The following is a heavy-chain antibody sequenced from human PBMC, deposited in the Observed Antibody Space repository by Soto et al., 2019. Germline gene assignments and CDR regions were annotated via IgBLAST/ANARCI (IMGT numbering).Heavy chain of an antibody. J-gene: IGHJ3*02. V-gene: IGHV2-26*01. D-gene: IGHD3-10*01. CDR3: ARNNVLLWFGELSGAFDI. CDR2: IFSNDEK. CDR1: GFSLSNARMG. Sequence: QVTLKESGPVLVKPTETLTLTCTVSGFSLSNARMGVSWIRQPPGKALEWLAHIFSNDEKSYSTSLKSRLPITKDTTKSQVVLTMTNMDPVDTATYYCARNNVLLWFGELSGAFDIWGQGTMVTVSS.